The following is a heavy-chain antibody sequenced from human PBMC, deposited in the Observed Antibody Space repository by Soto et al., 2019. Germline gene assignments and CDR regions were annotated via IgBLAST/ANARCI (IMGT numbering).Heavy chain of an antibody. D-gene: IGHD3-22*01. J-gene: IGHJ4*02. CDR2: INHSGST. CDR3: AREGYDSSGYSDY. V-gene: IGHV4-34*01. CDR1: VVSFSGYY. Sequence: SETLSLTCAFYVVSFSGYYWSCIRQPPGKGLEWIGEINHSGSTNYNPSLKSRVTISVDTSKNQFSLKLSSVTAADTAVYYCAREGYDSSGYSDYGGQGTLGTVS.